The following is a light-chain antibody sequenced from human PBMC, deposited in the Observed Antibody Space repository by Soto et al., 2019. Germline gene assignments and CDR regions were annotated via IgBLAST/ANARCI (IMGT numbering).Light chain of an antibody. CDR1: QSVSSY. CDR2: DAS. J-gene: IGKJ2*01. CDR3: QQRSNWPPKT. Sequence: EIVLTLSPATLSLSPGERATLSCRASQSVSSYLAWYQQKPGQAPRLLIYDASNRATGIPARFSGSGSGTDFTLTISSLEPEDFAVYYCQQRSNWPPKTFGQGTKLEIK. V-gene: IGKV3-11*01.